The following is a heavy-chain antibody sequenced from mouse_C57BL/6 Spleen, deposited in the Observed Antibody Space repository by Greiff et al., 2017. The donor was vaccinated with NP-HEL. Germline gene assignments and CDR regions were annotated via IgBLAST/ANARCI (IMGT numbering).Heavy chain of an antibody. CDR2: IWGDGST. CDR3: AYYSILDAMDY. J-gene: IGHJ4*01. D-gene: IGHD2-5*01. Sequence: QVQLQQSGPGLVAPSQSLSITCTVSGFSLTSYGVSWVRQPPGKGLEWLGVIWGDGSTNYHSALISRLSISNDNSKSQVFLKLNSLQTDDTATYDCAYYSILDAMDYWGQGTSVTVSS. V-gene: IGHV2-3*01. CDR1: GFSLTSYG.